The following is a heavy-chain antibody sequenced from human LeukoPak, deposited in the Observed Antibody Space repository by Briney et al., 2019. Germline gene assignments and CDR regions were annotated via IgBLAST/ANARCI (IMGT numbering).Heavy chain of an antibody. CDR3: ARDRAPRYCSGGSCYTDAFDI. V-gene: IGHV1-18*01. J-gene: IGHJ3*02. CDR1: VYTFTSYG. Sequence: GASVKVSCKASVYTFTSYGISWVRQAPGQGLEWMGWISAYNGNTNCAQKLQGRVTMTTDTSTSTAYMELRSLRSDDTAVYYCARDRAPRYCSGGSCYTDAFDIWGQGTMVTVSS. D-gene: IGHD2-15*01. CDR2: ISAYNGNT.